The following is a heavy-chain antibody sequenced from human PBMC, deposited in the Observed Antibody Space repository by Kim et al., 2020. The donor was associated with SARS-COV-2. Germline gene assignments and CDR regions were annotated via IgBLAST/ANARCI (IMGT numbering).Heavy chain of an antibody. CDR2: ISYDGSNK. Sequence: GGSLRLSCAASGFTFSSYGMHWVRQAPGKGLEWVAVISYDGSNKYYADSVKGRFIISRDNSKNTLYLQMNSLRAEDTAVYYCAKEEGEMTYYDFWSGQLGYYYYGMDVWGQVTTVTVSS. D-gene: IGHD3-3*01. J-gene: IGHJ6*02. V-gene: IGHV3-30*18. CDR3: AKEEGEMTYYDFWSGQLGYYYYGMDV. CDR1: GFTFSSYG.